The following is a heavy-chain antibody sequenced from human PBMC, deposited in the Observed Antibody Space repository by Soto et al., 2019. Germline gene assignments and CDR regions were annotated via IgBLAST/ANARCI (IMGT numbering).Heavy chain of an antibody. CDR2: INHSGRV. CDR3: STTAYDTNGYYRFDT. CDR1: GGSFSGHS. D-gene: IGHD3-22*01. J-gene: IGHJ5*01. V-gene: IGHV4-34*01. Sequence: QVQLQQWGAGLLKPSETLSLTCAVDGGSFSGHSWTWIRQSPGKGLEGIGDINHSGRVNYSPSLKSRDTISLDTPKTPFSLTLSAVTAADTALYYFSTTAYDTNGYYRFDTWGQGTLVTVSS.